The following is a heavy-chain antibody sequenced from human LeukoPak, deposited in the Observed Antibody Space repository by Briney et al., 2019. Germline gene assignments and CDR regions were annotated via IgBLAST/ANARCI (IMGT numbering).Heavy chain of an antibody. D-gene: IGHD4-17*01. J-gene: IGHJ4*02. CDR3: AKLPSEPTTVTSSAY. CDR2: ISGSGGST. Sequence: GGSLRLSCAASGFTFSSYAMSWVRQAPGKGLEWVSGISGSGGSTYYADSVKGRFTISRDNSKNTLYLQMNSLRAEDTAVYYCAKLPSEPTTVTSSAYWGQGTLVTVSS. CDR1: GFTFSSYA. V-gene: IGHV3-23*01.